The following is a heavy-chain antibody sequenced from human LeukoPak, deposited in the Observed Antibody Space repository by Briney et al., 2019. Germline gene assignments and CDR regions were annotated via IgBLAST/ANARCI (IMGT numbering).Heavy chain of an antibody. Sequence: QPGGSVKVSCKASGYTFTSYYMHWVRQAPGQGLEWMGWISAYNGNTNNAQKLQGRVTMTTDTSTSTAYMELRSLRSDDTAVYYCARDVNDFPLDYWGQGTLVTVSS. CDR3: ARDVNDFPLDY. CDR1: GYTFTSYY. V-gene: IGHV1-18*04. D-gene: IGHD3-3*01. CDR2: ISAYNGNT. J-gene: IGHJ4*02.